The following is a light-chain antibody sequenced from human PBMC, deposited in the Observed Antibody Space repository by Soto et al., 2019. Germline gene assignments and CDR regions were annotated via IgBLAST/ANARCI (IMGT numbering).Light chain of an antibody. CDR1: SSDVGGYNY. CDR3: SSYTSSSSYV. CDR2: DVS. Sequence: QSALTQPASVSGSPGQSITISCTGTSSDVGGYNYVSWYQQHPGKAPKLMIYDVSNRPSGVSNRCSGSKSGNTASLTISGLQAEDAADYYCSSYTSSSSYVFATGTKLTVL. V-gene: IGLV2-14*01. J-gene: IGLJ1*01.